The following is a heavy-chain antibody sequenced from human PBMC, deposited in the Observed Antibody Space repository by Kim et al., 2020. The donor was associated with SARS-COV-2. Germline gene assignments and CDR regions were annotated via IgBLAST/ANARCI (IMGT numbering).Heavy chain of an antibody. Sequence: CNPSLQRRVTISGDTYKNQFSLNMRSVTAADTAVYYCACNVGSTPDYYFDYWGRGALVTVSS. D-gene: IGHD1-26*01. V-gene: IGHV4-34*01. J-gene: IGHJ4*02. CDR3: ACNVGSTPDYYFDY.